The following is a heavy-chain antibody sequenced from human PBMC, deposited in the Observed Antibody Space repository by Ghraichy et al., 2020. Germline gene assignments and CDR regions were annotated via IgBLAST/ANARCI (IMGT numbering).Heavy chain of an antibody. CDR3: ARGPLGGAFDI. D-gene: IGHD1-26*01. Sequence: SETLSLTCAVYGGSFSGYYWSWIRQPPGKGLEWIGEINHSGSTNYNPSLKSRVTISVDTSKNQFSLKLSSVTAADTAVYYCARGPLGGAFDIWGQGTMVTVSS. J-gene: IGHJ3*02. CDR2: INHSGST. V-gene: IGHV4-34*01. CDR1: GGSFSGYY.